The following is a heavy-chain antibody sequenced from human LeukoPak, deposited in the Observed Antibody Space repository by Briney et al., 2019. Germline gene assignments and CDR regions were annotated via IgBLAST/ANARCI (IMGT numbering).Heavy chain of an antibody. D-gene: IGHD6-13*01. CDR1: GGSISSYY. J-gene: IGHJ4*02. CDR2: IYYSGST. V-gene: IGHV4-59*01. Sequence: SETLSLTCTVSGGSISSYYWSWIRQPPGKGLEWIGYIYYSGSTNYNPSLKSRVTISVDTSKNQFSLKLSSVTAADTAVYYCARGIAAAPYNFDYWGQGTLVTVSS. CDR3: ARGIAAAPYNFDY.